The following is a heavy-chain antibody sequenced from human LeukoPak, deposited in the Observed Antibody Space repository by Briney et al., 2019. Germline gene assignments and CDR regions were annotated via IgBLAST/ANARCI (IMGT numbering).Heavy chain of an antibody. Sequence: GESLKISCKGSGYSFTNYWIGWVRQMPGKGLEWMGIIYPGDSDTRYGTSFQGQVTISADKSISTAYLQWSCLKASDTAMYYCARQGSGYSGYENIDYWGQGTLVTVSS. J-gene: IGHJ4*02. CDR3: ARQGSGYSGYENIDY. CDR2: IYPGDSDT. CDR1: GYSFTNYW. V-gene: IGHV5-51*01. D-gene: IGHD5-12*01.